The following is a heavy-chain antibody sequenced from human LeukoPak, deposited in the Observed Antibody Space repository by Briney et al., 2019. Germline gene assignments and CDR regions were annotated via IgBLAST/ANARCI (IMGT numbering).Heavy chain of an antibody. Sequence: GGSLRLSCAASGFTFSSYGMHWVRQAPGKGLEWVAFIRYDGSNKYYADSVKGRFTISRDNSKNTLYLQMNSLRAEDTAAYYCARDRLSGSYYLYYFDYWGQGTLVTVSS. CDR2: IRYDGSNK. V-gene: IGHV3-30*02. J-gene: IGHJ4*02. CDR1: GFTFSSYG. CDR3: ARDRLSGSYYLYYFDY. D-gene: IGHD3-10*01.